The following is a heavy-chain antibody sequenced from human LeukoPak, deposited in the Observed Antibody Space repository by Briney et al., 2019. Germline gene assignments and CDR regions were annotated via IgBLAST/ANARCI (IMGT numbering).Heavy chain of an antibody. D-gene: IGHD3-22*01. V-gene: IGHV3-30*18. CDR1: GFTFSSYG. Sequence: GGSLRLSCAASGFTFSSYGMHWVRQAPGKGLEWVAVISYDGSNKYYADSVKGRFTISRDNSKNTLYLQMNSLRAEDTAVYYCAKPLTYYYDSGDAFDIWGQGTMVTVSS. J-gene: IGHJ3*02. CDR2: ISYDGSNK. CDR3: AKPLTYYYDSGDAFDI.